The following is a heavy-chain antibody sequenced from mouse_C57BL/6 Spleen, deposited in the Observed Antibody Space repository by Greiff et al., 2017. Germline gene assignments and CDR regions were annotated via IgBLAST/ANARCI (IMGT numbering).Heavy chain of an antibody. D-gene: IGHD2-5*01. Sequence: EVQLQESGPGLVKPSQSLSLTCSVTGYSITSGYYWNWIRQFPGNKLEWMGYISYDGSNNYNPSLKNRISITRDTSKNQFFLKLNSVTTEDTATYYCARWGYSKGAMDYWGQGTSVTVSS. CDR3: ARWGYSKGAMDY. V-gene: IGHV3-6*01. CDR2: ISYDGSN. J-gene: IGHJ4*01. CDR1: GYSITSGYY.